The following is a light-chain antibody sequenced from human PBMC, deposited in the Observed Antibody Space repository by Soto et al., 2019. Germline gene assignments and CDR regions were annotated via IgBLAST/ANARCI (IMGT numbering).Light chain of an antibody. V-gene: IGKV3-11*01. J-gene: IGKJ4*01. CDR2: EAS. Sequence: EIVLTQSPATLSLSPGERATLSCRASQTVSSSLAWYQQKPGQAPRLLIYEASNRATGIPARFSGSGSWADFTLTIRSLEPEDFALYYCQQHINWPLTFGGGTKVEIK. CDR1: QTVSSS. CDR3: QQHINWPLT.